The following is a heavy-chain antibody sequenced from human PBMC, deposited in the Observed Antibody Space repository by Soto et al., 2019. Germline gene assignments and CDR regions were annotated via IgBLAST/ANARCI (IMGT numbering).Heavy chain of an antibody. CDR1: GFTFSGYW. CDR2: IKPDGNEK. J-gene: IGHJ4*02. D-gene: IGHD5-12*01. Sequence: EVQLVESGGGLVQPGGSLRLSCAASGFTFSGYWMTWVRQAPGKGLEWVANIKPDGNEKYYVDSVKGRFTLSRDNTKNSLFLQMNRLRVDATALYYCVRGRGSDYWGQGTLVTVS. CDR3: VRGRGSDY. V-gene: IGHV3-7*01.